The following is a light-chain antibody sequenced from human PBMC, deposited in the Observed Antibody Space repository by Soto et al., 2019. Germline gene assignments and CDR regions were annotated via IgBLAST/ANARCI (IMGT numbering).Light chain of an antibody. J-gene: IGKJ4*01. V-gene: IGKV3-11*01. CDR2: DAS. CDR3: QQRSNWPPLT. CDR1: QSVTNY. Sequence: EIFLTQSPDTLSLSPGERATLTCRASQSVTNYIAWYQQRPGQAPRLLIYDASNRATGIPARFSGSGSGTDFTLTISSLEPEDFAVYYCQQRSNWPPLTFGGGTKVDIK.